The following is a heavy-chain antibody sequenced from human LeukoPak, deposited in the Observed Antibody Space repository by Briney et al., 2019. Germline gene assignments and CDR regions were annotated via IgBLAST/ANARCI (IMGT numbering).Heavy chain of an antibody. CDR2: LNPDSAGT. CDR1: GYTFNGYY. V-gene: IGHV1-2*02. J-gene: IGHJ4*02. D-gene: IGHD3-9*01. CDR3: ATAPRYFDWLPPFDY. Sequence: ASVKVSCKASGYTFNGYYTHWVRQAPGQGLEWMGWLNPDSAGTNYAQRFQGRVTMTRDTSISTAYMELSSLRSEDTAVYYCATAPRYFDWLPPFDYWGQGTLVTVSS.